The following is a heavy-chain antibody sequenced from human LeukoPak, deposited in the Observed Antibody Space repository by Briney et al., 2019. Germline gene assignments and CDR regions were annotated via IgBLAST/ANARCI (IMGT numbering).Heavy chain of an antibody. CDR1: GYPFTSYD. Sequence: GASVKVSCKASGYPFTSYDINWVRQATGQGLEWMGCMNPNSGNTGYAQKFQGRVTFSRNTSITTAYMELSSLRSEDTAVYYCARAIRADRRGSWFDPWGQGTLVTVSS. CDR2: MNPNSGNT. V-gene: IGHV1-8*03. CDR3: ARAIRADRRGSWFDP. J-gene: IGHJ5*02. D-gene: IGHD6-6*01.